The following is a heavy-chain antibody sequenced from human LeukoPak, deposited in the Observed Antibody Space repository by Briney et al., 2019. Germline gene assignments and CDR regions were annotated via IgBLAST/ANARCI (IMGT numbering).Heavy chain of an antibody. CDR1: GDSMNGLP. CDR3: ARGVRFGFSSYYFDY. V-gene: IGHV4-59*11. D-gene: IGHD3-10*01. CDR2: IYDTGNP. Sequence: SETLSLTCTVSGDSMNGLPWRWLRQSPGKGREGSAYIYDTGNPKSSPSLKSRVHLSVDTSKKRFSLGLSSVTAADTGVYYCARGVRFGFSSYYFDYWGQGTLVTVSS. J-gene: IGHJ4*02.